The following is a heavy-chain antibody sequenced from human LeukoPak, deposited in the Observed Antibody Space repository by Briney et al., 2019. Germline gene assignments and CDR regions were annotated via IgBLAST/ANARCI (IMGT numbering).Heavy chain of an antibody. D-gene: IGHD3-3*01. CDR2: ISYDGSNK. V-gene: IGHV3-30-3*01. CDR3: ARRSSAPRKGDFWSGYFDY. Sequence: PGRSLRLSCAASGFTFSSYAMHWVRQAPGKGLEWVAVISYDGSNKYYADSVKGRFTISRDNSKNTLYLQMNSLRAEDTAVYYCARRSSAPRKGDFWSGYFDYWGQGTLVTVSS. CDR1: GFTFSSYA. J-gene: IGHJ4*02.